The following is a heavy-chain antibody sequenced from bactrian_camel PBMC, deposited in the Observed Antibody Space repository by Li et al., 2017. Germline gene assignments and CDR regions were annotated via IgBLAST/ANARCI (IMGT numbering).Heavy chain of an antibody. D-gene: IGHD3*01. CDR1: GYPYSYYC. V-gene: IGHV3S1*01. J-gene: IGHJ4*01. CDR3: APDPRGSGY. CDR2: IDRGGSGA. Sequence: QLVESGGGSVQAGGSLRLSCTRSGYPYSYYCMGWFRQAPGKGLEWVSRIDRGGSGAFYADSVKGRFTVSRDNAKNTPYLQLNSLKNEDTAMYYCAPDPRGSGYWGQGTQVTVS.